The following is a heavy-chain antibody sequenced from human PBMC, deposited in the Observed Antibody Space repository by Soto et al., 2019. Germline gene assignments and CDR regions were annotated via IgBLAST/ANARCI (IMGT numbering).Heavy chain of an antibody. J-gene: IGHJ6*02. D-gene: IGHD2-15*01. Sequence: ASVKVSCKVSGYTLTELSMHWVRQAPGKGLEWMGGFDPEDGETIYAQKFQGRVTMTEDTSTDTAHMELSSLRSEDTAVYYCATTRRVAATRYYYYGMDVWGQGTTVTVSS. CDR3: ATTRRVAATRYYYYGMDV. V-gene: IGHV1-24*01. CDR2: FDPEDGET. CDR1: GYTLTELS.